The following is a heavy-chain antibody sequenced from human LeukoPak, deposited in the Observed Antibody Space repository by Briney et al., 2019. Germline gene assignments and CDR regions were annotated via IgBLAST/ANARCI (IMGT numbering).Heavy chain of an antibody. CDR3: AGSPKDIVVVVAATEFDY. CDR1: GGTFSSYA. D-gene: IGHD2-15*01. CDR2: IIPSLGIA. V-gene: IGHV1-69*04. Sequence: SVKVSCKASGGTFSSYAISWVRQAPGQGLEWMGRIIPSLGIANYAQKFQGRVTITADKSTSTAYMELSSLRSEDTAVYYCAGSPKDIVVVVAATEFDYWGQGTLVTVSS. J-gene: IGHJ4*02.